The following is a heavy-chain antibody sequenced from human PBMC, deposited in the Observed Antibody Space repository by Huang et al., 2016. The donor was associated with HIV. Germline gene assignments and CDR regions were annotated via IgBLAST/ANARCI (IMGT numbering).Heavy chain of an antibody. D-gene: IGHD2-15*01. CDR2: VEPEEGET. CDR3: ATSTPDVGAGVLRSAFDI. CDR1: GYTVSELS. J-gene: IGHJ3*02. V-gene: IGHV1-24*01. Sequence: QVQLVESGAELKKPGASVRVSCKVSGYTVSELSLHWVGQAPEKGLEGMGGVEPEEGETIYAQRLQGRVTMTEEKSTDTAYMELSSLRPEDTAVYYCATSTPDVGAGVLRSAFDIWGQGTMVTVSS.